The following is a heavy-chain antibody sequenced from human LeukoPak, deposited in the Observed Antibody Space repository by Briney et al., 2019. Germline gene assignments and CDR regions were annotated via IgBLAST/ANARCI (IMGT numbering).Heavy chain of an antibody. J-gene: IGHJ4*02. Sequence: ASVKVSCKPSGDTFTSYGISWVGQAPGQGLEWMGWISAYNGNTNYAQKLQGRVTMTTDTSTSTAYMELRSLRSDDTAVYYCARDGSSSGAFKYWGQGTLVTVSS. CDR3: ARDGSSSGAFKY. CDR2: ISAYNGNT. D-gene: IGHD6-13*01. CDR1: GDTFTSYG. V-gene: IGHV1-18*01.